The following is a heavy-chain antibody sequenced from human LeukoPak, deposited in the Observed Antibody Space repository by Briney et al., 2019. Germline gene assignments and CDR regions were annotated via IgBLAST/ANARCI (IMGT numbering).Heavy chain of an antibody. V-gene: IGHV1-18*01. J-gene: IGHJ3*02. CDR3: ARGLAPVSLYSSGQGEGAFDI. D-gene: IGHD6-19*01. CDR1: GYTFTRYD. Sequence: ASVKVSCKASGYTFTRYDINWVRQAPGQGLEWMGWISAYNGNTNYAQKLQGRVTMTTDTSTSTAYMELRGLRSDDTAVYYCARGLAPVSLYSSGQGEGAFDIWGQGTMVTVSS. CDR2: ISAYNGNT.